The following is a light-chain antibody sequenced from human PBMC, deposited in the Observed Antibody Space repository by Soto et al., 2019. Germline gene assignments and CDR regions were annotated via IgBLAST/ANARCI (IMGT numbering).Light chain of an antibody. Sequence: EIVLTQSPGTLSLSPGERATLSCRASQSVSSSYLAWYQQKPGQAPRLLIYGASSRATGIPDRFSGSGSGTDFTLPISRLEPEDFAVYYCQQYCSSPQTFGQGTRLEIK. CDR3: QQYCSSPQT. J-gene: IGKJ5*01. CDR1: QSVSSSY. CDR2: GAS. V-gene: IGKV3-20*01.